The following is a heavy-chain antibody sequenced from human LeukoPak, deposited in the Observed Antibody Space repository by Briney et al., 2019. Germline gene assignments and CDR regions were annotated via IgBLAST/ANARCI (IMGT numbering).Heavy chain of an antibody. J-gene: IGHJ4*02. D-gene: IGHD3-10*01. V-gene: IGHV3-23*01. CDR2: VIGSVAST. CDR1: GFTFSNYA. Sequence: SGGSLRLSCAASGFTFSNYAMSWVRQSPGKGLEWVSMVIGSVASTFYADSVKGRFTISRDNSRNTLYLQMSSLRAEDTAVYYCAKWSGFGDDWGQGTLVTVSS. CDR3: AKWSGFGDD.